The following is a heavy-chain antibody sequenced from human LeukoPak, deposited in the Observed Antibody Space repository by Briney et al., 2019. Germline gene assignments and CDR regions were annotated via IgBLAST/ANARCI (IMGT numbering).Heavy chain of an antibody. CDR1: GYTFSSYS. D-gene: IGHD1-26*01. CDR3: ARDYHPYSGSYYFFY. Sequence: ASVEVSCKASGYTFSSYSMNWVRQAPGQGLEWMGWINTNTGNPTYAQGFTGRFVFSLDTSVSTAYLQISSLKAEDTAVYYCARDYHPYSGSYYFFYWGQGTLVTVSS. CDR2: INTNTGNP. V-gene: IGHV7-4-1*02. J-gene: IGHJ4*02.